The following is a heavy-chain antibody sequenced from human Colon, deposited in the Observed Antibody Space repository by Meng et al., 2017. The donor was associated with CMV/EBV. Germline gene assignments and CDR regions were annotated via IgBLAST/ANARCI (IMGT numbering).Heavy chain of an antibody. V-gene: IGHV3-23*01. D-gene: IGHD5-24*01. CDR3: ARNIEMAAMRGCFDY. J-gene: IGHJ4*02. CDR1: GFTFSSYA. Sequence: GESLKISCAASGFTFSSYAMSWVRQAPGKGLQWVATISGSGRDTFYEDSLQGRFSISRDNSKNTLLLQMTSLRAEDTAVYYCARNIEMAAMRGCFDYWGQGTLVTVSS. CDR2: ISGSGRDT.